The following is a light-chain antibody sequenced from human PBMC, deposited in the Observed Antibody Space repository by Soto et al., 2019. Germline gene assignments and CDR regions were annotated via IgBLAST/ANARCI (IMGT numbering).Light chain of an antibody. CDR2: GNN. Sequence: QSVLAQPPSASGTPGQSVIFSCSGITSNIGSNPVTWYQQLPGTAPKLVIYGNNQRPSGVPDRFSGSKSGTSASLAISGLQSEDEADYYCAAWDDNLDAAVFGGGTQLTVL. CDR1: TSNIGSNP. CDR3: AAWDDNLDAAV. V-gene: IGLV1-44*01. J-gene: IGLJ7*01.